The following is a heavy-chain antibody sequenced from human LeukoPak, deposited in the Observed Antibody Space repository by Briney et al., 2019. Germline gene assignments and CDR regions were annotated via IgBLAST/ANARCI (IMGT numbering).Heavy chain of an antibody. J-gene: IGHJ4*02. Sequence: GGSLRLSCAASGFTFDNHAMSWVRQAPGKGLKWVSAIGYGGRSTYYADSVKGRFTISRDNSRNTVYLQMNSLRAEDTAVYYCAKDWASGNYFDYWGQGTLVTVSS. CDR1: GFTFDNHA. CDR3: AKDWASGNYFDY. V-gene: IGHV3-23*01. CDR2: IGYGGRST. D-gene: IGHD1-14*01.